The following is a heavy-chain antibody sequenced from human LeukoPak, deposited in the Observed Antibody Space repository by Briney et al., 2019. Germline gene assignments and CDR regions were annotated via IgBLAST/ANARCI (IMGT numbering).Heavy chain of an antibody. D-gene: IGHD3-22*01. Sequence: GASVKVSCKASGYTFTSYGISWVRQAPGQGLEWMGWISAYNGNTNYAQKLQGRVTMTTDTSTSTAYMELRSLRSDDTAVYYCARGYYYDSSGYYNPDYWGQGTLVTVSS. V-gene: IGHV1-18*01. CDR1: GYTFTSYG. J-gene: IGHJ4*02. CDR2: ISAYNGNT. CDR3: ARGYYYDSSGYYNPDY.